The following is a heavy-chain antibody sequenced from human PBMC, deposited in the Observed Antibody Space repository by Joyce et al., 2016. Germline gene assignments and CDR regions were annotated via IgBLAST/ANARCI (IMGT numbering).Heavy chain of an antibody. J-gene: IGHJ1*01. V-gene: IGHV4-34*04. CDR1: GGSLSGYY. D-gene: IGHD3-10*01. CDR2: VNDRGRT. CDR3: ARARRGIILARGEMGEYLQH. Sequence: QVQLQEWGAGLLKPSETLSLTCAVYGGSLSGYYWSWIRQAPGMGLEWIGEVNDRGRTNDNPSLKRRATTSMDTSKNQFSLRLTTVTAADTAVYFCARARRGIILARGEMGEYLQHWGRGTVVIVSS.